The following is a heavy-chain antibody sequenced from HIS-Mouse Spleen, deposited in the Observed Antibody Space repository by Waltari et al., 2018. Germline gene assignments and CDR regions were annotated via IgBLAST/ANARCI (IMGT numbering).Heavy chain of an antibody. V-gene: IGHV1-2*02. J-gene: IGHJ3*02. CDR1: GYTFTGYY. CDR3: ARGPIMVRGVMRAFDI. Sequence: QVQLVQSGAEVKKPGASVKVSCKASGYTFTGYYMHWVRQAPGQGLEWMGWINTNRGGTNYAQKFQGRVTMTRDTSISPAYMELSRLRSDDTAVYYCARGPIMVRGVMRAFDIWGQGTMVTVSS. D-gene: IGHD3-10*01. CDR2: INTNRGGT.